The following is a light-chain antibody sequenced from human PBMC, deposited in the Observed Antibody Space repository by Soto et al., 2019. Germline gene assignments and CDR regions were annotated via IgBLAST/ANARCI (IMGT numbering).Light chain of an antibody. Sequence: EIVLTQSPGTLSLSPGERATLSCRASQSVSSSYLAWYQQKPGQAPRLLIYAASSTATGTPDRFSGSGSRTDFTLTISSRVPGDFAVYYCRHYGRSRPWTFGQGTKVEIK. CDR2: AAS. CDR3: RHYGRSRPWT. J-gene: IGKJ1*01. CDR1: QSVSSSY. V-gene: IGKV3-20*01.